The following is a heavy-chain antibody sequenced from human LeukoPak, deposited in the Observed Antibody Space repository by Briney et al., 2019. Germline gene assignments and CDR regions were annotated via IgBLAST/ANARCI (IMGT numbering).Heavy chain of an antibody. CDR3: ARIAPGYCSGGSCYSPGYYYYYGMDV. CDR2: ISYDGSNK. CDR1: GFTFSSYG. J-gene: IGHJ6*02. V-gene: IGHV3-30*03. Sequence: PGGSLRLSCAASGFTFSSYGMHWVRQAPGKGLEWVAVISYDGSNKYYADSVKGRFTISRDNSKNTLYLQMNSLRAEDTAVYYCARIAPGYCSGGSCYSPGYYYYYGMDVWGQGTTVTVSS. D-gene: IGHD2-15*01.